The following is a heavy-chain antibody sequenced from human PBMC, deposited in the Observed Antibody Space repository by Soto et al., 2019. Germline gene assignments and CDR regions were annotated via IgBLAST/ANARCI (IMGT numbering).Heavy chain of an antibody. CDR2: THFAGLS. D-gene: IGHD2-21*01. Sequence: QVQLRESGPGLVKPSQTLSLICTVSGASMTSGSYYWTWIRQHPVRGLEWIGYTHFAGLSYANPSLPRRFSISTDTSTNLFSLKLTSVTSADAAMYYCSAQRIAQGQYEDYWGQGTLVTVSS. J-gene: IGHJ4*02. V-gene: IGHV4-31*03. CDR3: SAQRIAQGQYEDY. CDR1: GASMTSGSYY.